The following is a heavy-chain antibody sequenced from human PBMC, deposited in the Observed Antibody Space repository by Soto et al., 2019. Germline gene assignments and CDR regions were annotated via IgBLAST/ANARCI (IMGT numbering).Heavy chain of an antibody. CDR1: GGTFSSYS. CDR2: IIPIFGTA. V-gene: IGHV1-69*01. J-gene: IGHJ4*02. Sequence: QVQLVQSGAEVKKPGSSVKVSCKASGGTFSSYSINWVRQAPGQGLEWMGEIIPIFGTANYGQKVQGRVTITADESTSTAYMELSSVRSEDTAVYYCARDGGRHSGGIDYWGQGTLVTVSS. CDR3: ARDGGRHSGGIDY. D-gene: IGHD1-26*01.